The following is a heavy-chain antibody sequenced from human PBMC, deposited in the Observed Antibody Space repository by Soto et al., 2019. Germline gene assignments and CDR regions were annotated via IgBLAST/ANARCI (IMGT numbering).Heavy chain of an antibody. D-gene: IGHD5-12*01. Sequence: GGSLRLSCAASGFTFSSYGMHWVRQAPGKGLEWVAVISYDGSNKYYADSVKGRFTISRDNSKNTLYLQMNSLRAEDTAVYYCAKEDNAWLRLFDYWGQGTLVTVSS. J-gene: IGHJ4*02. V-gene: IGHV3-30*18. CDR2: ISYDGSNK. CDR1: GFTFSSYG. CDR3: AKEDNAWLRLFDY.